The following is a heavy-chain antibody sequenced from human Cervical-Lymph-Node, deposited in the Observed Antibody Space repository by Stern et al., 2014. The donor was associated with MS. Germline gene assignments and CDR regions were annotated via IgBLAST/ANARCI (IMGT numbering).Heavy chain of an antibody. V-gene: IGHV3-30*18. J-gene: IGHJ6*02. CDR2: ISYDGSNE. Sequence: VQLLESGGGVVLPGRSLRLSCVASGFTFSSYGMHWVRQAPDKGLDWVAVISYDGSNEDYADSVNGRFTISRDNSKNTLYLQMNSLRREDTAVYYCAKRGSGSAYSVGMDVWGQGATVTVSS. CDR1: GFTFSSYG. CDR3: AKRGSGSAYSVGMDV. D-gene: IGHD1-26*01.